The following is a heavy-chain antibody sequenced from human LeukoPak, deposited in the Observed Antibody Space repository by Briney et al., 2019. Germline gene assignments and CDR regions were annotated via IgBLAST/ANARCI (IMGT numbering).Heavy chain of an antibody. D-gene: IGHD2-2*02. CDR2: IYSGSRT. Sequence: PGGSLRRSCAASGFTFSSNYMSWVRQAPGKGLEWGSAIYSGSRTYYADSVKGRFTISRVNSKNTLYLQMNSLRAEDTAVYYCARGDVVVPAAIGYWGQGTLVTVSS. V-gene: IGHV3-53*01. J-gene: IGHJ4*02. CDR1: GFTFSSNY. CDR3: ARGDVVVPAAIGY.